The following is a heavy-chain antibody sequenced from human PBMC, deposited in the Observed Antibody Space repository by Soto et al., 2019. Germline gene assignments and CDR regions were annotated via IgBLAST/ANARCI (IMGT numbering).Heavy chain of an antibody. CDR2: IYYSGST. CDR1: GGSISSYY. V-gene: IGHV4-59*08. J-gene: IGHJ4*02. D-gene: IGHD3-22*01. Sequence: PSETLSLTCTVSGGSISSYYWSWIRQPPGKGLEWIGYIYYSGSTNYNPSLKSRVTISVDTSKNQFSLKLSSVTAADTAVYYCAILAGWYYYDARLSEWGQGTLVPVSS. CDR3: AILAGWYYYDARLSE.